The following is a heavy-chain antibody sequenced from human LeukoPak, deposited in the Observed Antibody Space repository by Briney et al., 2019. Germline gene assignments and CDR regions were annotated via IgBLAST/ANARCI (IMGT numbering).Heavy chain of an antibody. J-gene: IGHJ4*02. CDR3: ARGTPRGSSSSPFDY. V-gene: IGHV4-34*01. D-gene: IGHD6-6*01. CDR1: GGSFSGYY. Sequence: SETLSLTCAVYGGSFSGYYWSWIRQPPGKGLEWIGEINHSGSTNYNPSLKSRVTISVDTSKNQFSLKPSSVTAADTAVYYCARGTPRGSSSSPFDYWGQGTLVTVSS. CDR2: INHSGST.